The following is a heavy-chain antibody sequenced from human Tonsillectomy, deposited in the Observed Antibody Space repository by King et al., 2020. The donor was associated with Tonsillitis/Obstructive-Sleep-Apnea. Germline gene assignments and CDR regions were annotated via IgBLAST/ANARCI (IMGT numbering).Heavy chain of an antibody. J-gene: IGHJ6*03. CDR1: GFTFSSYA. CDR2: ISYDGSNK. CDR3: ARNGGDYVWGSYRDMDV. D-gene: IGHD3-16*02. V-gene: IGHV3-30*01. Sequence: VQLVESGGGVVQPGRSLRLSCAASGFTFSSYAMHWVRQAPGKGLEWVAVISYDGSNKYYADSVKGRFTISRDNSKNTLYLQMNSLRDEDTAVYYCARNGGDYVWGSYRDMDVWGKGTTVTVSS.